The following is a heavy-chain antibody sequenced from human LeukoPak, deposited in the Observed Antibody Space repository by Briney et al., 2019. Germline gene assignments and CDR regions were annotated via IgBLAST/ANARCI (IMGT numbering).Heavy chain of an antibody. V-gene: IGHV3-23*01. CDR1: GFTFSSNG. J-gene: IGHJ4*02. D-gene: IGHD4-11*01. CDR2: IIVSGDNT. Sequence: PGRSLRLSCAASGFTFSSNGMSCVRHAPGEWREWVSSIIVSGDNTSYADSVEGRFTISRDKTKNTLYLQMNTLRAAAMDVYHCANPTTVTSFDYWGQGTLVTVSS. CDR3: ANPTTVTSFDY.